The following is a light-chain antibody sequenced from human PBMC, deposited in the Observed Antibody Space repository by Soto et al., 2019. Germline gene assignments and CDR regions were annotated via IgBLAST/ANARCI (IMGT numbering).Light chain of an antibody. J-gene: IGLJ1*01. V-gene: IGLV2-14*01. CDR1: SSDVGGYNY. CDR2: EVS. Sequence: QSALTQPASVSGSPGQSITISCTGTSSDVGGYNYVSWYQQHPGKAPKLMIYEVSNRPSGVSNRFSGSKSGNTASLTISGLQAEDEADYYCSSYTSSSTILGTATKVTV. CDR3: SSYTSSSTI.